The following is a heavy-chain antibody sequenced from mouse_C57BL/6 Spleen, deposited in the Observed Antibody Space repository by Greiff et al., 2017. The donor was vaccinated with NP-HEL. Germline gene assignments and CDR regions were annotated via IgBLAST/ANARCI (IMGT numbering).Heavy chain of an antibody. J-gene: IGHJ2*01. CDR1: GYAFSSSW. CDR2: IYPGDGDT. CDR3: ARDTTVSFDY. V-gene: IGHV1-82*01. Sequence: QVQLQQSGPELVKPGASVKISCKASGYAFSSSWMNWVKQRPGKGLEWIGRIYPGDGDTNYNGKFKGKATLTADKSSSTAYMQLSSLTSEDSAVYFCARDTTVSFDYWGQGTTLTVSS. D-gene: IGHD1-1*01.